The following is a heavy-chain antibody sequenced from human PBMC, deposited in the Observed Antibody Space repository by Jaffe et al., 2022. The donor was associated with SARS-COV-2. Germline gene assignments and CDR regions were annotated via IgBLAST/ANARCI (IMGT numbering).Heavy chain of an antibody. CDR2: ISSSSSYI. CDR3: ARDLDSSTDYYYGMDV. J-gene: IGHJ6*02. V-gene: IGHV3-21*01. D-gene: IGHD2-2*01. Sequence: EVQLVESGGGLVKPGGSLRLSCAASGFTFSSYSMNWVRQAPGKGLEWVSSISSSSSYIYYADSVKGRFTISRDNAKNSLYLQMNSLRAEDTAVYYCARDLDSSTDYYYGMDVWGQGTTVTVSS. CDR1: GFTFSSYS.